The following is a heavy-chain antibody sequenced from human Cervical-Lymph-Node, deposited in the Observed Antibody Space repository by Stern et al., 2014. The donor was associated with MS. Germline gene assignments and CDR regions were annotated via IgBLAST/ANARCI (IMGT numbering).Heavy chain of an antibody. CDR3: SAPVASLYGLDV. Sequence: EVQLLESGGGLVQPGGSLKLSCAASGFRFSGSGMHWVRQAPGKGLEWVGRVRTQTYNYATSYGASVEGRFTISRDDSKNMAFLQMDSLRAEDTAVYFCSAPVASLYGLDVWGRGITVIVSS. D-gene: IGHD5-12*01. J-gene: IGHJ6*02. CDR2: VRTQTYNYAT. V-gene: IGHV3-73*01. CDR1: GFRFSGSG.